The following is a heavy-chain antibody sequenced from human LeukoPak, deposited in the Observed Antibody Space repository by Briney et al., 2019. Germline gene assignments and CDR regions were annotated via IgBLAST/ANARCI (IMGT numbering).Heavy chain of an antibody. CDR1: GFTVSSNY. J-gene: IGHJ4*02. CDR2: IYSGGST. CDR3: ARGWLRGTFDY. Sequence: PGGSLRLSCAASGFTVSSNYMSWVCKAPGKGLEWVSVIYSGGSTYYADSVKGRFTISRDNSKNTLYLQMNSLRAEDTAVYYCARGWLRGTFDYWGQGTLVTVSS. D-gene: IGHD5-12*01. V-gene: IGHV3-66*01.